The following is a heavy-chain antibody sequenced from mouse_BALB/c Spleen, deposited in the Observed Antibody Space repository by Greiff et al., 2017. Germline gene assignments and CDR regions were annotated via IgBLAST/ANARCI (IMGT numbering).Heavy chain of an antibody. CDR3: ARLSLGYAMDD. V-gene: IGHV1-7*01. J-gene: IGHJ4*01. Sequence: QVQLQQSGAELAKPGASVKMSCKASGYTFTSYWMHWVKQRPGQGLEWIGYINPSTGYTEYNQKFKDKATLTADKSSSTAYMQLSSLTSEDSAVYYCARLSLGYAMDDWGQGTSVTVSS. CDR1: GYTFTSYW. CDR2: INPSTGYT. D-gene: IGHD1-2*01.